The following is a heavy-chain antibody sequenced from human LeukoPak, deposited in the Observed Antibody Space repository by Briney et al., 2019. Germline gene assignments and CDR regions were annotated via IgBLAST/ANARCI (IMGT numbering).Heavy chain of an antibody. V-gene: IGHV1-18*04. CDR2: ISGYNGNT. Sequence: VASVKVSCKAAGYTFTSYGISWVRQATGQGLEWMGWISGYNGNTNYVQKLQGRVTMTTDTSTSTAYMELRSLRSDDTAVYYCARGSGSYSFDYWGQGTLVTVSS. CDR1: GYTFTSYG. CDR3: ARGSGSYSFDY. J-gene: IGHJ4*02. D-gene: IGHD3-10*01.